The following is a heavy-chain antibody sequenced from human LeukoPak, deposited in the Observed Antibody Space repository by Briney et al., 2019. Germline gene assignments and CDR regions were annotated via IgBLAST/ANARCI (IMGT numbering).Heavy chain of an antibody. CDR3: ACSASSHDAFDI. V-gene: IGHV1-2*02. J-gene: IGHJ3*02. CDR1: GYIFTGYY. CDR2: MNPNNGGT. D-gene: IGHD6-6*01. Sequence: GASVKVSCKVSGYIFTGYYIHWVRQAPGQGLECMGWMNPNNGGTNYAQKFQGRVTMTRDTSISTAYMELSRLRSDDTAVYYCACSASSHDAFDIWGQGTVVTVSS.